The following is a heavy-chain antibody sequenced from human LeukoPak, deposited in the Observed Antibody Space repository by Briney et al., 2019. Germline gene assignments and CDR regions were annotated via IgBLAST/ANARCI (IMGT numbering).Heavy chain of an antibody. D-gene: IGHD2-21*01. Sequence: PSETLSLTRIVSGYSISSAYYWGWIRQPPGKGLEWIGTIFHSGSTYYNPSLKSRVTISLDTSKNQFSLRLSSVTAADTAVYYCARIAPDFYYYMDVWGKGTTVTVSS. CDR2: IFHSGST. CDR3: ARIAPDFYYYMDV. J-gene: IGHJ6*03. V-gene: IGHV4-38-2*02. CDR1: GYSISSAYY.